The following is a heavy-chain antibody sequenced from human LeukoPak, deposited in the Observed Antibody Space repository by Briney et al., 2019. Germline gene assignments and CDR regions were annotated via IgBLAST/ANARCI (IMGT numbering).Heavy chain of an antibody. V-gene: IGHV4-39*07. CDR2: GDYSGGT. D-gene: IGHD6-19*01. Sequence: PSETLSLTCTVSGGSIGSYYWAWIRQPPGKGLEWIATGDYSGGTYYNPSLESRVAISADMSKNQISLQLTSVTGADTAVYYCAGERGEEYSSGWYKTNFFYNWGQGVRVTVSS. CDR1: GGSIGSYY. CDR3: AGERGEEYSSGWYKTNFFYN. J-gene: IGHJ4*02.